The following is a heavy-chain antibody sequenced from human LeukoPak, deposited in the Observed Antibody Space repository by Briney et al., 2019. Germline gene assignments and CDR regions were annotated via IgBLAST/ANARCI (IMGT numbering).Heavy chain of an antibody. CDR1: GYTFTSYY. CDR3: ARSDNMERTRTLWFGESFNWFDP. CDR2: INPSGGST. V-gene: IGHV1-46*01. J-gene: IGHJ5*02. D-gene: IGHD3-10*01. Sequence: ASVKVSCKASGYTFTSYYMHWVRQAPGQGLEWMGIINPSGGSTSYAQKFQGRVTMTRDTSTSTVYMELSSLRSKDTAVYYCARSDNMERTRTLWFGESFNWFDPWGQGTLVTVSS.